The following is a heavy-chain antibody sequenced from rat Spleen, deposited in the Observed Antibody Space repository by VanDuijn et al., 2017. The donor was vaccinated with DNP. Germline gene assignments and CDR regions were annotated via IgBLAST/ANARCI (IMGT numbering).Heavy chain of an antibody. CDR3: TTLRPSDY. V-gene: IGHV5-31*01. D-gene: IGHD1-11*01. CDR1: GFTFNNYW. J-gene: IGHJ2*01. Sequence: EVQLVESGGDLVQPGRSLKLSCVASGFTFNNYWMTWIRQVPGKGLEWVASITSSGGDSYYPDSVKGRFTISRDNAKNTLYLQMNSLRSEDTASYYCTTLRPSDYWGQGVMVTVSS. CDR2: ITSSGGDS.